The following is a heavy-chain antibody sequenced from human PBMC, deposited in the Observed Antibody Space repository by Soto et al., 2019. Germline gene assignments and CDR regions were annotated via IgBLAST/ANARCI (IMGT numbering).Heavy chain of an antibody. CDR1: GGTFSSYA. J-gene: IGHJ5*02. CDR3: SRPRGVNTWFGP. V-gene: IGHV1-69*13. D-gene: IGHD3-10*01. Sequence: SVKVSCKASGGTFSSYAISWVRQAPGQGLEWMGGIIPIFGTANYAQKFQGRVTITADESTSTAYIELSSPRSEDTVVYDGSRPRGVNTWFGPWGEGSLVTVSS. CDR2: IIPIFGTA.